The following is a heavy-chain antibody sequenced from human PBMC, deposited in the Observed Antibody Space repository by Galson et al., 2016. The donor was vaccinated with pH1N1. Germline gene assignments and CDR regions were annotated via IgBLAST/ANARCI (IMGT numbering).Heavy chain of an antibody. D-gene: IGHD7-27*01. CDR1: SGSINISPYY. CDR2: IYYSGST. V-gene: IGHV4-39*01. Sequence: SETLSLTCTVSSGSINISPYYWGWIRLPPEKGLEWIGSIYYSGSTYDNPSLKSRVTISLDTSKNQFSLNLRSVTAADTAVYYCARHSDDSVGNAFDIWCHGTLVTVSS. J-gene: IGHJ3*02. CDR3: ARHSDDSVGNAFDI.